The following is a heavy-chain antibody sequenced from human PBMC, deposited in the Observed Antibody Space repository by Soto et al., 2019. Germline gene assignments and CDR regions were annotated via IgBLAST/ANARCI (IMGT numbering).Heavy chain of an antibody. D-gene: IGHD1-26*01. CDR3: SKDLPGELLPTFFDS. CDR1: GFTFSSYA. CDR2: IPGRGGST. J-gene: IGHJ5*01. Sequence: DVQLLESGGGLVQPGGSLRLSCAASGFTFSSYAMTWVRQAPGKGLEWVSSIPGRGGSTYYADSVKGRFTISRDNSKNTLYLQMNSLRAEDTAVYYCSKDLPGELLPTFFDSWGQGTLVTVSS. V-gene: IGHV3-23*01.